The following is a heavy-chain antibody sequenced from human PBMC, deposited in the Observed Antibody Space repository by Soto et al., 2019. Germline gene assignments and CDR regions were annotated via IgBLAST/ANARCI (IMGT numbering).Heavy chain of an antibody. V-gene: IGHV4-34*01. CDR2: INHSGST. CDR3: ARGVGYCISTSCYGGYYYGMDV. D-gene: IGHD2-2*01. J-gene: IGHJ6*02. Sequence: TSETLSLTCAVYGGSFSGYYWSWIRQPPGKGLEWIGEINHSGSTNYNPSLKSRVTISVDTSKNQFSLKLSSVTAADTAVYYCARGVGYCISTSCYGGYYYGMDVWGQGTTVTVSS. CDR1: GGSFSGYY.